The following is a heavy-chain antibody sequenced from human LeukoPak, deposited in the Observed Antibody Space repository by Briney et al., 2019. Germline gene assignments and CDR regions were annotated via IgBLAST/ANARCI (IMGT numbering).Heavy chain of an antibody. CDR3: ARNSSSSSPPERYNWFDP. CDR2: IYDSGST. CDR1: GYSIGTDYY. V-gene: IGHV4-38-2*02. J-gene: IGHJ5*02. Sequence: SETLSLTCTVSGYSIGTDYYWGWIRQPPGKGLEWIGSIYDSGSTYYNPSLKSRITISVDTSKNQFSLKLSSVTAADTAVYYCARNSSSSSPPERYNWFDPWGQGTLVTVSS. D-gene: IGHD6-6*01.